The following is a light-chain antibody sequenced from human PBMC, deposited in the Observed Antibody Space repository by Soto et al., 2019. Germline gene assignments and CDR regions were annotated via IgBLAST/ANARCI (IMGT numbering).Light chain of an antibody. CDR2: GAS. Sequence: DLQMTQSPSSLSASVGDRVTITCRASLPISSDLNWYQQKAGKAPKFLIYGASILRSGVPSRFSGSGSGTDFSLIISSLEPEDVATYYCQHSYNTPPNFGGGTKVEIK. CDR3: QHSYNTPPN. CDR1: LPISSD. V-gene: IGKV1-39*01. J-gene: IGKJ4*01.